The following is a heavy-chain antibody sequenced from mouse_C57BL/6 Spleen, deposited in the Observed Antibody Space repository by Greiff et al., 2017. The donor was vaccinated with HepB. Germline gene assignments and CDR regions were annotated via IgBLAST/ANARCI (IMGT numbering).Heavy chain of an antibody. J-gene: IGHJ1*03. V-gene: IGHV1-42*01. CDR2: INPSTGGT. CDR3: AKRGDYDWYFDV. CDR1: GYSFTGYY. D-gene: IGHD2-4*01. Sequence: EVQLQQSGPELVKPGASVKISCKASGYSFTGYYMNWVKQSPEKSLEWIGEINPSTGGTTYNQKFKAKATLTVDKSSSTAYMQLKSLTSEDSAVYYCAKRGDYDWYFDVWGTGTTVTVSS.